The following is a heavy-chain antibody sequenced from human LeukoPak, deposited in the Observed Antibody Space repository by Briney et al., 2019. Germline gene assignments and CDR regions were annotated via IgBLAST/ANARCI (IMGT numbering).Heavy chain of an antibody. CDR3: ARHYLSDGILSTFDP. V-gene: IGHV4-39*01. J-gene: IGHJ5*02. D-gene: IGHD2-2*01. CDR1: GGSISSSPYY. Sequence: SETLSLTCTVSGGSISSSPYYWGWIRQPPGKGLEWIVTIYYRGSTYSNPSLNSRVTISLGTSKNQFSLRLRSVTAADTALYYCARHYLSDGILSTFDPWGQGTLVTVSS. CDR2: IYYRGST.